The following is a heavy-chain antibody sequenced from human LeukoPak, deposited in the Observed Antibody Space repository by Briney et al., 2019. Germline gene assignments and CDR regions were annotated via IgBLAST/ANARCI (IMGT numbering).Heavy chain of an antibody. D-gene: IGHD3-22*01. CDR2: ISTGGSNI. J-gene: IGHJ4*02. Sequence: GGSLRLSCAASGFIFRNYTMNWVRQAPGKGLEWVSSISTGGSNIVYADSVKGRFTISRDNAKNSLYLQMNSLRAEDTAVYYCTRVLYYDSTGYFGLGYWGRGTLVTVSS. CDR1: GFIFRNYT. V-gene: IGHV3-21*01. CDR3: TRVLYYDSTGYFGLGY.